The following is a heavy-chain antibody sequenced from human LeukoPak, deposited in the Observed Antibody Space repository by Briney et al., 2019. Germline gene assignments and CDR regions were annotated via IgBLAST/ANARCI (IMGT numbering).Heavy chain of an antibody. V-gene: IGHV3-21*01. CDR2: ISSSSSYI. CDR1: GFTFSSYS. D-gene: IGHD3-10*01. Sequence: PGGSLRLSCAASGFTFSSYSMNWVRQAPGKGLEWVSSISSSSSYIYYADSVKGRFTISRDNAENSLCLQMNSLRAEDTAVYYCARDLSDYSYGGHVGWGQGTLVTVSS. J-gene: IGHJ4*02. CDR3: ARDLSDYSYGGHVG.